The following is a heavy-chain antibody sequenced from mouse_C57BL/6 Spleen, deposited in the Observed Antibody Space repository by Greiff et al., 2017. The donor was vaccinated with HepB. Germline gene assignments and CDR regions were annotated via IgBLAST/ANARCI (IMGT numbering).Heavy chain of an antibody. V-gene: IGHV3-6*01. D-gene: IGHD4-1*01. J-gene: IGHJ2*01. Sequence: DVQLQESGPGLAKPSQSLSLTCSVTGYSITSGYYWNWIRQFPGNKLEWMGYISYDGSNNYNPSLKNRISITRDTSKNQFFLKLNSVTTEYTATYYCARSWDYFDYWGQGTTLTVSS. CDR3: ARSWDYFDY. CDR2: ISYDGSN. CDR1: GYSITSGYY.